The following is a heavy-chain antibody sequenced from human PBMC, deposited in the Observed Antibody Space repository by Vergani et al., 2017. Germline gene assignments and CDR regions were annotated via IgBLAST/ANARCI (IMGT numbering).Heavy chain of an antibody. V-gene: IGHV3-30-3*01. Sequence: QVQLVESGGGVVQPGRSLRLSCAASGFTFSSYAMHWVRQAPGKGLEWVAVISYDGSNKYYADSVKGRFTISRDNSNNTLYLQMNSLRAEDTAVYYCARERGLYYDSSGPRCLDYWGQGTLVTVSS. CDR2: ISYDGSNK. D-gene: IGHD3-22*01. CDR1: GFTFSSYA. J-gene: IGHJ4*02. CDR3: ARERGLYYDSSGPRCLDY.